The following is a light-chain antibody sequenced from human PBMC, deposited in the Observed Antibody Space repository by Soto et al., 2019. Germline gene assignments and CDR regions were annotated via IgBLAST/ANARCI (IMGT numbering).Light chain of an antibody. V-gene: IGKV3-11*01. J-gene: IGKJ1*01. Sequence: EIVLTQSPATLSLSPGERATLSCRASQSVSSYLAWYQQKPGQAPRLLIYDASNRATGIPARFSGSGSGTDFTLTISSLDPEDFAVYYCQQRSNWTTFGQGTKVEIK. CDR1: QSVSSY. CDR3: QQRSNWTT. CDR2: DAS.